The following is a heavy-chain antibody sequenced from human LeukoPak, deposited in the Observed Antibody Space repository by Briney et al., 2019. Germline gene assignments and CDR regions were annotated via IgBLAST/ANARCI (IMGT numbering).Heavy chain of an antibody. V-gene: IGHV3-21*04. CDR1: GFTFSSYN. Sequence: GGSLRLSCAASGFTFSSYNMNWVRQAPGKGLEWVSSISSSSDYIYYADSVKGRFTISRDNSKNTLYLQMNSLRAEDTAVYYCAKSLSLTGYYWDAFDIWGQGTMVTVSS. CDR2: ISSSSDYI. J-gene: IGHJ3*02. D-gene: IGHD3-9*01. CDR3: AKSLSLTGYYWDAFDI.